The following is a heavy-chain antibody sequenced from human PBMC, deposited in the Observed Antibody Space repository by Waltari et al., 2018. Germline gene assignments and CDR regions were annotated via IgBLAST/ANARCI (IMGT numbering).Heavy chain of an antibody. CDR1: GGYSGRSA. Sequence: QVQLVQSGAEVKKLGSSVRVSCRAAGGYSGRSAITWVRQGPGPGLEWMGGTIPIFGSPMYAPKFQGRVSITADELTYTVYMDLNSLRSDDTAIYYCARRKLGEAFDIWGQGTVVIFSS. J-gene: IGHJ3*02. V-gene: IGHV1-69*12. CDR3: ARRKLGEAFDI. CDR2: TIPIFGSP. D-gene: IGHD3-16*01.